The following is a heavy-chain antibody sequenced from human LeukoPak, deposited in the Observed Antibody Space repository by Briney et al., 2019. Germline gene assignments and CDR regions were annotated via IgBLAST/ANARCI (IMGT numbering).Heavy chain of an antibody. J-gene: IGHJ4*02. Sequence: GGSLRLSCAASGFTFDDYAMHWVRQAPGKGLEWVSGISWNSGSIGYADSVKGRFTISRDNAKNSLYLQMNSLRAEDTAVYYCARIGAAAGDYWGQGTLVTVSS. CDR2: ISWNSGSI. CDR3: ARIGAAAGDY. CDR1: GFTFDDYA. D-gene: IGHD6-13*01. V-gene: IGHV3-9*01.